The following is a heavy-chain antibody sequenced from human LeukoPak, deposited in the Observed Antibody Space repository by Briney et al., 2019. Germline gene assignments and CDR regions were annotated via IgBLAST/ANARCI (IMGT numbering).Heavy chain of an antibody. CDR3: ARGVVPGAIGWFDP. Sequence: SETLSLTCTVSDGFISTYYWTWIRQPAGKGLEWIGRIYTSGSTNYNPSSKSRVTMSVDTSKNQFSLKLISVTAADTAVYYCARGVVPGAIGWFDPWGQGTLVTVSS. CDR1: DGFISTYY. J-gene: IGHJ5*02. CDR2: IYTSGST. D-gene: IGHD2-2*02. V-gene: IGHV4-4*07.